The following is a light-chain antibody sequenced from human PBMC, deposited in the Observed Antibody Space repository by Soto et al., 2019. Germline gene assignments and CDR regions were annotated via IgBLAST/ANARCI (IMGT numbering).Light chain of an antibody. Sequence: DIQMTQSPSTLSGSVGDRVTITCRASQTISSWLAWYQQKRGKAPKLLIYKASTLKSGVPSRFSGGGSGTEFTLTISRLQPDDVATYYCQQYNSYSTWTFGQGTKVDIK. CDR3: QQYNSYSTWT. CDR2: KAS. J-gene: IGKJ1*01. V-gene: IGKV1-5*03. CDR1: QTISSW.